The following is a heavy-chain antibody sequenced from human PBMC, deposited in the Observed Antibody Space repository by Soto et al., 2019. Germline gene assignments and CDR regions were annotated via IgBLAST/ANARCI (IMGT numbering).Heavy chain of an antibody. V-gene: IGHV4-59*01. D-gene: IGHD3-16*01. CDR1: GGSISSNY. CDR2: IYYSGTT. CDR3: ARDWGLPGLFDY. J-gene: IGHJ4*02. Sequence: SETLSLTCAVSGGSISSNYWSWIRQPPGKGLEWIAYIYYSGTTNYNPSLKSRVTISVDTSKNQFSLKLSSVTAADTAVYYCARDWGLPGLFDYWGQGTLVTVSS.